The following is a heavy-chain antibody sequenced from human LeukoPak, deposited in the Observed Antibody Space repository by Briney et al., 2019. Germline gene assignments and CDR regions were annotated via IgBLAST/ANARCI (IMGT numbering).Heavy chain of an antibody. CDR1: GGSLSNSH. CDR2: IYKTGST. V-gene: IGHV4-4*07. J-gene: IGHJ5*02. D-gene: IGHD4/OR15-4a*01. Sequence: PSETLSLTCTVSGGSLSNSHWSWIRQPAGKGLEWIGIIYKTGSTNYNPSLKSRVTISRDTSKNQFSLKLSSVTAADTAVYYCARVLTTPPYNWFDPWGQGTLVTVSS. CDR3: ARVLTTPPYNWFDP.